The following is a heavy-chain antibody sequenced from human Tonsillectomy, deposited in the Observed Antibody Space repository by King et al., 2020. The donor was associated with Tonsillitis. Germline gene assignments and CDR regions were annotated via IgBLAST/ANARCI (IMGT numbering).Heavy chain of an antibody. V-gene: IGHV3-7*04. Sequence: VQLVESGGGLVQPGGSLRLSCAASGFTCSSFWTTWVRQAPGKGLEWVANIKQDGSEKYYVVSVKGRFTISRDNAKNSLYLQMNSLRAEDTAVYYCARDPTYYYDSSGYYYSHFDYWGQGTLVTVSS. D-gene: IGHD3-22*01. CDR1: GFTCSSFW. CDR2: IKQDGSEK. CDR3: ARDPTYYYDSSGYYYSHFDY. J-gene: IGHJ4*02.